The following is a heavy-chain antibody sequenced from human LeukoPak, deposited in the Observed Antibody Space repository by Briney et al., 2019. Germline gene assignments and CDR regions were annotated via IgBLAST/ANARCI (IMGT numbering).Heavy chain of an antibody. V-gene: IGHV4-34*01. CDR3: ARVGVDYSGNIIKYFFDY. D-gene: IGHD4-23*01. J-gene: IGHJ4*02. Sequence: SETLSLTCTVSGGSIRNYYWSWIRQPPGKGLEWIGEINHSGSTNYNPSLKSRVTISVDTSKNQFSLKLSPVTAADTAVYYCARVGVDYSGNIIKYFFDYWGQGTLVTVSS. CDR2: INHSGST. CDR1: GGSIRNYY.